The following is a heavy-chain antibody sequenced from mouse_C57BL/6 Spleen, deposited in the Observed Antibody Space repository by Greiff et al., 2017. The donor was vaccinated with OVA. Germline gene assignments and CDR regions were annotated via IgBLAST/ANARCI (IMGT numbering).Heavy chain of an antibody. J-gene: IGHJ2*01. D-gene: IGHD4-1*01. CDR3: ARGTGSY. CDR1: GYTFTSYW. CDR2: IDPSDSYT. Sequence: VQLQQPGAELVKPGASVKLSCKASGYTFTSYWMQGVKQRPGQGLEWIGEIDPSDSYTNYNQKFKGKATLTVDTSSSTAYMQLSSLTSEDSAVYYCARGTGSYWGQGTTLTVSS. V-gene: IGHV1-50*01.